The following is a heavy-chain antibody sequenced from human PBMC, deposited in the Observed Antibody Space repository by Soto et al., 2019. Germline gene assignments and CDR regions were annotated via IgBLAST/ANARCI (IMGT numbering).Heavy chain of an antibody. CDR2: IWYDGSNK. Sequence: QVQLAESGGGVVQPGTSLRLSCTTSGFTFSNHAMHWVRQAPGKGLEWVAQIWYDGSNKYYADSVKGRFTISRDNYRNMVYVQMNSLRVEDTAVYYCARDGQQLAPYALDVWGQGTAVTVSS. CDR3: ARDGQQLAPYALDV. D-gene: IGHD6-13*01. J-gene: IGHJ6*02. CDR1: GFTFSNHA. V-gene: IGHV3-33*01.